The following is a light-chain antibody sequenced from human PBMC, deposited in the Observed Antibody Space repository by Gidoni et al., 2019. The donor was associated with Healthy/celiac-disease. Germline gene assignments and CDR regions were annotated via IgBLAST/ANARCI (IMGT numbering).Light chain of an antibody. CDR3: QQYNNWPPIT. CDR2: GAS. CDR1: HSVSST. J-gene: IGKJ5*01. Sequence: ELVMTQSPATLSVSPGERATLSCRASHSVSSTLAWYQQKPGQAPRLLIYGASTRATGIPARCSGSGSGTEFTLTISSLQSEDFAVYYWQQYNNWPPITFGQGTRLEIK. V-gene: IGKV3-15*01.